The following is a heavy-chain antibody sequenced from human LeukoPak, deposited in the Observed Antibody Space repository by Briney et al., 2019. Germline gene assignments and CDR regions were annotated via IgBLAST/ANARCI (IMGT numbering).Heavy chain of an antibody. CDR1: GGTFSSYA. V-gene: IGHV1-69*06. Sequence: SVKVSCKASGGTFSSYAISWVRQAPGQGLEWMGRIIPIFGTANYAQKFQGRVTITADKSTSTAYMELSSLRSEDTAVYYCASYYDSSGYYPYYYYYYMDVWGKGTTVTVS. CDR2: IIPIFGTA. J-gene: IGHJ6*03. D-gene: IGHD3-22*01. CDR3: ASYYDSSGYYPYYYYYYMDV.